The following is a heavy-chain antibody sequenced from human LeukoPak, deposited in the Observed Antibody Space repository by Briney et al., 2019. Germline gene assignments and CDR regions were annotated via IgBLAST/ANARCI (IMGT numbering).Heavy chain of an antibody. Sequence: LAGGSLRLSCAASGFTFSSYEMNWLRQAPGKGLEWVSYISSSGSTIYYADSVKGRFTISRDNAKNSLYLQMNSLRAEDTAVYYCASSSSSLVFDDWGQGTLVTVSS. J-gene: IGHJ4*02. V-gene: IGHV3-48*03. D-gene: IGHD6-13*01. CDR1: GFTFSSYE. CDR3: ASSSSSLVFDD. CDR2: ISSSGSTI.